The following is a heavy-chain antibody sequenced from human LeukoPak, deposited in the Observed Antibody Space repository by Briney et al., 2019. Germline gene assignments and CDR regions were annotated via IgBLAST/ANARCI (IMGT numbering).Heavy chain of an antibody. CDR2: IYYSGST. CDR1: GGSISSSSYY. Sequence: SETLSLTCTVSGGSISSSSYYWGWIRQPPGKGLEWIGSIYYSGSTYYNPSLKSRVTISVDTSKNQFSLKLSSVTAADTAVYYCARDRHENYYGSGSYDYWGQGTLVTVSS. CDR3: ARDRHENYYGSGSYDY. V-gene: IGHV4-39*07. D-gene: IGHD3-10*01. J-gene: IGHJ4*02.